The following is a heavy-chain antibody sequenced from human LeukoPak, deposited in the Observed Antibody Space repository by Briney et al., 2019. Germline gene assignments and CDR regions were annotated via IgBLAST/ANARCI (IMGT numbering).Heavy chain of an antibody. CDR2: ISYDGSNK. Sequence: GRSLRLSCVASGFTFSSYGMHWVRQAPGKGLEWVAVISYDGSNKYYADSVKGRFTISRDNSKNTLYPQMNSLRAEDTAVYYCAKADCGGDCYPGYFRHWGQGTLVTVSS. D-gene: IGHD2-21*02. CDR3: AKADCGGDCYPGYFRH. V-gene: IGHV3-30*18. CDR1: GFTFSSYG. J-gene: IGHJ1*01.